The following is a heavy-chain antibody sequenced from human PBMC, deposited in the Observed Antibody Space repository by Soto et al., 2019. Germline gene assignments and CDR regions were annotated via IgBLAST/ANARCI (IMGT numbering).Heavy chain of an antibody. CDR2: VSKSDYT. CDR3: AREDSIIIPAVSDF. D-gene: IGHD2-2*01. CDR1: GFTFNNYG. V-gene: IGHV3-21*01. Sequence: GGSLRLSCVVSGFTFNNYGINWVRQAPGKGLEWVSSVSKSDYTYYSDSGKGRFTISRDNAKNSVSLQMNTLRAEDTAVYYCAREDSIIIPAVSDFWGQGTLVTVSS. J-gene: IGHJ4*02.